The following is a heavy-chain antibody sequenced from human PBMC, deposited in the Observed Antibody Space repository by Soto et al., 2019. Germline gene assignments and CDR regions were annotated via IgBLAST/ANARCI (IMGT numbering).Heavy chain of an antibody. J-gene: IGHJ4*02. CDR3: AKVGYDFWSGYQPHFDY. D-gene: IGHD3-3*01. V-gene: IGHV3-23*01. Sequence: EVQLLESGGGLVQPGGSLRLSCAASGFTFSSYAMSWVRQAPGKGLEWVSAISGSGGSTYYADSVKGRFTISRDNSKNTLYLQMNSLRAEDTAVYYCAKVGYDFWSGYQPHFDYWGQGTLVTVSS. CDR2: ISGSGGST. CDR1: GFTFSSYA.